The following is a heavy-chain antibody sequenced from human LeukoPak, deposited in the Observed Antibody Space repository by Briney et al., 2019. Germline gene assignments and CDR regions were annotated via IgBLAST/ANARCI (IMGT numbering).Heavy chain of an antibody. D-gene: IGHD3-22*01. V-gene: IGHV3-7*01. Sequence: GGSLSLSCAASGFTFSSYWMNWVRQAPGKGLEWVANIKQGGSETYYVDSVKGRFTISRDNAKNSLYLQMNSLRAEDTAVYYCARVHSYYDSSGYSYDHDAFDIWGQGTMVTVSS. CDR3: ARVHSYYDSSGYSYDHDAFDI. CDR1: GFTFSSYW. CDR2: IKQGGSET. J-gene: IGHJ3*02.